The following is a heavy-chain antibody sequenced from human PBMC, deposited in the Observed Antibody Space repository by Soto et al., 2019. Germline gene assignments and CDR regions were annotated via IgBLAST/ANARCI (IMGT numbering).Heavy chain of an antibody. CDR2: IIPIFGTA. J-gene: IGHJ4*02. CDR1: GGTFSSYA. D-gene: IGHD3-9*01. V-gene: IGHV1-69*13. Sequence: GASVKVSCKASGGTFSSYAISWVRQAPGQGLEWMGGIIPIFGTANYAQKFQGRVTITADESTSTAYMELSSLRSEDTAVYYCAGGPLFGILTGYYDYWGQGTLVTVSS. CDR3: AGGPLFGILTGYYDY.